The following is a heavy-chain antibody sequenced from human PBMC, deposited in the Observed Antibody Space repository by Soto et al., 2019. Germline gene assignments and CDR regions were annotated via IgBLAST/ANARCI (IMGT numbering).Heavy chain of an antibody. V-gene: IGHV3-53*01. CDR2: IYSGGDT. Sequence: EVQLVESGGGLIQPGGSLRLSCAASWLNVSTNYMSWVRQAPGKGLEWVSVIYSGGDTSYADSVKGRFAIPRDNSKNTVFLQMNRLRVEDTAVYYCARDWGGNAGLHWYFDLWGRGTLVTVSS. D-gene: IGHD3-16*01. CDR3: ARDWGGNAGLHWYFDL. CDR1: WLNVSTNY. J-gene: IGHJ2*01.